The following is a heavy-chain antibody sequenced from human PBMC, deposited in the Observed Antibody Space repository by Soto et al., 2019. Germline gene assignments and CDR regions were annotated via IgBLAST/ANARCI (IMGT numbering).Heavy chain of an antibody. V-gene: IGHV3-30*18. CDR3: AKKGDQQWLVLGYFDY. Sequence: GGSLRLSCAASGFTFSSYGMHWVRRAPGKGLEWVAVISYDGSNKYYADSVKGRFTISRDNSKNTLYLQMNSLRAEDTAVYYCAKKGDQQWLVLGYFDYWGQGTLVTVSS. J-gene: IGHJ4*02. CDR2: ISYDGSNK. D-gene: IGHD6-19*01. CDR1: GFTFSSYG.